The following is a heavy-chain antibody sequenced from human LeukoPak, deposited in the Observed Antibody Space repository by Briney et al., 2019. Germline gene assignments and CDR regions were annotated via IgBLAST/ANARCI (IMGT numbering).Heavy chain of an antibody. CDR3: VSFYETY. J-gene: IGHJ4*02. CDR2: INGDGSWT. D-gene: IGHD2-2*01. CDR1: GNYW. V-gene: IGHV3-74*01. Sequence: PGGSLRLSCAASGNYWMHWVRQAPGKGLVWVSHINGDGSWTTYADSVKGRFTISKDNAKNTVYLQMNNLRAEDTAVYYCVSFYETYWDRGTLVTVSS.